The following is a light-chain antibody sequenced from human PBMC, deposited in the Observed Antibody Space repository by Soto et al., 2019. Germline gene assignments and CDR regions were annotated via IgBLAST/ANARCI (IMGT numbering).Light chain of an antibody. CDR2: DVS. CDR1: SSDVGGYNY. Sequence: QSVLTQPASVSGSPGQSITISCTGTSSDVGGYNYVSWYQHHPGKAPKLMIYDVSNRPSGVSNRFSGSKSGNTASLTISGLQPEDEADYYCSSYTTSNTRQTDLGPGTKVP. V-gene: IGLV2-14*03. J-gene: IGLJ1*01. CDR3: SSYTTSNTRQTD.